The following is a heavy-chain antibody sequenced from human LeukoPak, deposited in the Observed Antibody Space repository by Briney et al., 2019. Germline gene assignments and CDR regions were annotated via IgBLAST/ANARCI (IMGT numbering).Heavy chain of an antibody. CDR3: ARGFDSGDFALEF. J-gene: IGHJ4*02. Sequence: GASVKVSCKTSGYTFTGHFMHWVRQAPGQGPEWMGLINPNTGGTKYAQNFQGRVTLTRDTSITTVYMELSRLRSDDTATYYCARGFDSGDFALEFWGRGTLVTVSA. CDR2: INPNTGGT. CDR1: GYTFTGHF. V-gene: IGHV1-2*02. D-gene: IGHD4-17*01.